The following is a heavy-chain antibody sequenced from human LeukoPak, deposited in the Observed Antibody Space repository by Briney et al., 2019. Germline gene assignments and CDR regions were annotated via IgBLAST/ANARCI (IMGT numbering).Heavy chain of an antibody. CDR1: GYTFTGYY. J-gene: IGHJ4*02. Sequence: ASVKVSCKASGYTFTGYYMHWVRQAPGQGLEWMGWINPNSGGTNYAQKFQGRVTMTRDTSISTAYMELKSLRSDDTAVYYCARGPGIAAGGKIEYWGQGTLVTVSS. CDR3: ARGPGIAAGGKIEY. D-gene: IGHD6-13*01. CDR2: INPNSGGT. V-gene: IGHV1-2*02.